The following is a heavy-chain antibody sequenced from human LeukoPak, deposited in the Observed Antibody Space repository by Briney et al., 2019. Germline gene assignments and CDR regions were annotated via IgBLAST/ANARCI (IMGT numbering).Heavy chain of an antibody. J-gene: IGHJ3*02. CDR2: IISGGSST. CDR3: ARVWKYYDSSGYYEDAFDI. Sequence: GGSLRLSCAASGFTFSTYWMHWVRQAPGKGLVWVSRIISGGSSTNYADSVKGRFTISRDNSKNTLYLQMNSLRAEDTAVYYCARVWKYYDSSGYYEDAFDIWGQGTMVTVSS. D-gene: IGHD3-22*01. CDR1: GFTFSTYW. V-gene: IGHV3-74*01.